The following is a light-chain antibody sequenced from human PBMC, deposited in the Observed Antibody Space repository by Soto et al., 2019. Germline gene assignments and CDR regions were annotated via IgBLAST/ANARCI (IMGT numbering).Light chain of an antibody. J-gene: IGKJ4*01. CDR1: QDISNY. CDR2: DAS. Sequence: DIQMTQSPSSLSASVGDRVTITCQASQDISNYLNWYQQKPGKAPKLLIYDASNLETGVPSRFSGRGSGTDSTFSISSVQPEDIATYYCQQYDNLPSTFGGGTKVEIK. CDR3: QQYDNLPST. V-gene: IGKV1-33*01.